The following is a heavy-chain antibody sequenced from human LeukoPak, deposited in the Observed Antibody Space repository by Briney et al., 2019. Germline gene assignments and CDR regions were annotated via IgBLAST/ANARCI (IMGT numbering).Heavy chain of an antibody. V-gene: IGHV1-2*02. CDR3: ARGGGTFFGILNE. CDR1: GYTFTGYY. J-gene: IGHJ4*02. D-gene: IGHD3-3*01. CDR2: INPNGGGT. Sequence: GASVKVSCKASGYTFTGYYLHWVRQAPGQGLEWMEWINPNGGGTVHAQRFQGRVTMTRDTSISTAYMELSRLRSDDTALYFCARGGGTFFGILNEWGQGTLVTVSS.